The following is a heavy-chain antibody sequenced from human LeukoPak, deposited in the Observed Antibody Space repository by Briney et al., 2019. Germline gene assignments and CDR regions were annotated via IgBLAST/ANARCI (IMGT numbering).Heavy chain of an antibody. CDR1: GEYISSGNY. D-gene: IGHD4-17*01. J-gene: IGHJ4*02. Sequence: SETLSLTCAVSGEYISSGNYWGWIRQPAGKGLEWIGRIFSSGNANYNPSLKSRVTISVDTSKNQFSLRLTSVTAADTAVYYCARGREYGDFFDYWGQGTLVTVSS. V-gene: IGHV4-61*02. CDR2: IFSSGNA. CDR3: ARGREYGDFFDY.